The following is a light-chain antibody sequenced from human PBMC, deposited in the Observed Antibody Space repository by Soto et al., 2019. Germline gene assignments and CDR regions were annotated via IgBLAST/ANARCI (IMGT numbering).Light chain of an antibody. CDR1: SSNIGAGYD. CDR2: GNS. CDR3: QSYDSSLSGSEV. J-gene: IGLJ1*01. V-gene: IGLV1-40*01. Sequence: QSVLTQPPSVSGAPGQRVTISCTGSSSNIGAGYDVHWYQQLPGTAPKLLRYGNSNRPSGVPDRFSGSKSGTSASLAITGLQAEDEADYYCQSYDSSLSGSEVFGTGTKLTVL.